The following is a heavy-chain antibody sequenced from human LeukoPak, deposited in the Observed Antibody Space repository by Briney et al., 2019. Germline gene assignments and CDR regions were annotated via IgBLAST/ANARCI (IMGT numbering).Heavy chain of an antibody. J-gene: IGHJ3*01. CDR2: ITSSGSSM. Sequence: GGSLRLSCAGSGFTFSGYSLNWVRQAPGKGLEWVSSITSSGSSMYYADSVKGRFTISRDNAEGSVYLQMNSLRVDDTGLYYCTRDIDDVLTGDDAFDVWGQGTVVTVSS. CDR3: TRDIDDVLTGDDAFDV. D-gene: IGHD3-9*01. V-gene: IGHV3-21*01. CDR1: GFTFSGYS.